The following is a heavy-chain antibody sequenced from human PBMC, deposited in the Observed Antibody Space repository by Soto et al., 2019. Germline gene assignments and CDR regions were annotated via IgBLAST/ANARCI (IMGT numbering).Heavy chain of an antibody. Sequence: GASVKVSCKASGGTFSSYAISWVRQAPGQGLEWMGGIIPIFGTANYAQKFQGRVTITADESTSTAYMELSSLRSEDTAVYYCARRTRHDYYYGMDVWGQGTTVTVSS. CDR3: ARRTRHDYYYGMDV. CDR2: IIPIFGTA. V-gene: IGHV1-69*13. CDR1: GGTFSSYA. J-gene: IGHJ6*02. D-gene: IGHD6-6*01.